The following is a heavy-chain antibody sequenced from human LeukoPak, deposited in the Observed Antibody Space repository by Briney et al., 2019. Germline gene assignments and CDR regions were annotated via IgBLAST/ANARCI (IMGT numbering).Heavy chain of an antibody. D-gene: IGHD4-17*01. CDR1: GFTFSSYA. CDR2: VGGRSSGT. J-gene: IGHJ4*02. Sequence: QSGGSLRLSCAASGFTFSSYAMSWVRQAPGKGLEWVSTVGGRSSGTYYADSVKGRFTISRDNSENTFYLQMNSLRVEDTAVYYCATHMTTVTTPFDYWGQGALVTVSS. CDR3: ATHMTTVTTPFDY. V-gene: IGHV3-23*01.